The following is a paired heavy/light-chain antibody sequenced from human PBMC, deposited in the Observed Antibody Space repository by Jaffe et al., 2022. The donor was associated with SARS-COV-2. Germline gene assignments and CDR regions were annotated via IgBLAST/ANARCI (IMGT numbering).Heavy chain of an antibody. CDR3: AKDLGYDFWSGYDNGMDV. CDR2: ISGSGGST. J-gene: IGHJ6*02. Sequence: EVQLLESGGGLVQPGGSLRLSCAASGFTFSSYAMSWVRQAPGKGLEWVSAISGSGGSTYYADSVKGRFTISRDNSKNTLYLQMNSLRAEDTAVYYCAKDLGYDFWSGYDNGMDVWGQGTTVTVSS. CDR1: GFTFSSYA. V-gene: IGHV3-23*01. D-gene: IGHD3-3*01.
Light chain of an antibody. CDR2: GAS. Sequence: EIVMTQSPATLSVSPGERATLSCRASQSVSSNLAWYQQKPGQAPRLLIYGASTRATGIPARFSGSGSGTEFTLTISSLQSEDFAVYYCQQYNNWQYTFGQGTKLEIK. V-gene: IGKV3-15*01. CDR3: QQYNNWQYT. J-gene: IGKJ2*01. CDR1: QSVSSN.